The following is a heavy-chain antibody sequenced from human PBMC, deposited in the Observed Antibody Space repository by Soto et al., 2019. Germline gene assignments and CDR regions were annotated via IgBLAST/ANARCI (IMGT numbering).Heavy chain of an antibody. J-gene: IGHJ6*02. V-gene: IGHV1-18*01. CDR2: ISGYNGDT. CDR3: AKNGQPPYYYYGLDV. D-gene: IGHD2-8*01. Sequence: QGQLVQSEAEVKKPGASVKVSCKASGYTFTRYGISWVRQAPGQGLEWMGWISGYNGDTTYAQKVQGRVSMTIDTSTGTAYMELRSLTSDDTAAYYCAKNGQPPYYYYGLDVWGQGTKVTVSS. CDR1: GYTFTRYG.